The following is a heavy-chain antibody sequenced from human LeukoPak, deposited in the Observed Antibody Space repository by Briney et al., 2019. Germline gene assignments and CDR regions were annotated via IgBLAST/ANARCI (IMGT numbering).Heavy chain of an antibody. V-gene: IGHV5-51*01. Sequence: GESLKISCKASGYSFTNYWIGWVRQMPGKGLEWMGVIYPGDSDTRYSPSFQGQVTISADKSISTAYLQWSSLKASDTAVYYCARHREDIVVVPAAIKAVGDYYYYYMDVWGKGTTVTVSS. CDR2: IYPGDSDT. CDR1: GYSFTNYW. CDR3: ARHREDIVVVPAAIKAVGDYYYYYMDV. J-gene: IGHJ6*03. D-gene: IGHD2-2*02.